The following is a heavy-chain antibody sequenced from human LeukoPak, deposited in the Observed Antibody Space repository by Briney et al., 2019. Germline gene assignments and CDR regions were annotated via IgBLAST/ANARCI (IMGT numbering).Heavy chain of an antibody. V-gene: IGHV4-4*02. CDR3: ARRLIITMVRGVRAFDI. CDR1: GDSISSNYW. CDR2: IHHSGST. D-gene: IGHD3-10*01. J-gene: IGHJ3*02. Sequence: SETLSLTCAVSGDSISSNYWWTWVRQPPGKGLEWIGEIHHSGSTNYSPSLKSRVTISVDNSRNQFSLGLSSVSAADTAVYYCARRLIITMVRGVRAFDIWGQGTMVTVSS.